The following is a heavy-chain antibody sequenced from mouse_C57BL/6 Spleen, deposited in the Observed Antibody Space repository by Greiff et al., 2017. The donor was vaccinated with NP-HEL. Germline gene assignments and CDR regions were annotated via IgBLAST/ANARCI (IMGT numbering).Heavy chain of an antibody. Sequence: QVQLKQPGAELVRPGSSVKLSCKASGYTFTSYWMHWVKQRPIQGLEWIGNIDPSDSETHYNQKFKDKATLTVDKSSSTAYMQLSSLTSEDSAVYYCARKGSGVTTGYYFDYWGQGTTLTVSS. CDR3: ARKGSGVTTGYYFDY. J-gene: IGHJ2*01. CDR2: IDPSDSET. D-gene: IGHD2-2*01. V-gene: IGHV1-52*01. CDR1: GYTFTSYW.